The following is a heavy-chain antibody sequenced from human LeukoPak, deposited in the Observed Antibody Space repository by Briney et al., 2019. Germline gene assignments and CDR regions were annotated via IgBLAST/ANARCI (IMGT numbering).Heavy chain of an antibody. D-gene: IGHD5-18*01. V-gene: IGHV4-59*01. CDR1: GGSISSYY. J-gene: IGHJ6*02. CDR2: IYYSGST. CDR3: AIDLTDTAMVPYYYYGMDV. Sequence: SETLSLTCTVSGGSISSYYWSWIRQPPGKGLEWMGYIYYSGSTNYDPSLKSRVTISVDTSKNQFSLKLSSVTAADTAVYYCAIDLTDTAMVPYYYYGMDVWGQGTTVTVSS.